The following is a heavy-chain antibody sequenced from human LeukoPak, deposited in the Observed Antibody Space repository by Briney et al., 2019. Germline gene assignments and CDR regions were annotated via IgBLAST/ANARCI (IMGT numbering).Heavy chain of an antibody. CDR1: GFTFSGYR. D-gene: IGHD3-22*01. CDR2: INSDGSST. J-gene: IGHJ4*02. V-gene: IGHV3-74*01. CDR3: AKDRRFLSNYYDSGAYLDY. Sequence: GGSLRLSCAASGFTFSGYRMHWVRQAPGKGLVWVSRINSDGSSTSYADSVKGRFTISRDNAKNTLYLQMNSLRTEDTAVYYCAKDRRFLSNYYDSGAYLDYWGQGTLVTVSS.